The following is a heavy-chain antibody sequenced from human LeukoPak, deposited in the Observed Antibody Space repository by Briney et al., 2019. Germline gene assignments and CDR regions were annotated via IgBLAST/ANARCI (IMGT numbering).Heavy chain of an antibody. J-gene: IGHJ4*02. CDR1: GFTVSSNY. V-gene: IGHV3-23*01. D-gene: IGHD5-12*01. CDR3: ARSPRGYSGYDLN. CDR2: ISGSGGST. Sequence: GGSLRLSCAASGFTVSSNYMSWVRQAPGKGLEWVSAISGSGGSTYYADSVKGRFTISRDNSKNTLYLQMNSLRAEDTAVYYCARSPRGYSGYDLNWGQGTLVTVSS.